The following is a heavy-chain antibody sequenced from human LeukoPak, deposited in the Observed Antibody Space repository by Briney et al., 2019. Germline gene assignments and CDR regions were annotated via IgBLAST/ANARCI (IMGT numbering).Heavy chain of an antibody. CDR1: GGSFSGYY. Sequence: SETLSLTCAVYGGSFSGYYWSWIRQPPGKGLEWIGEINHSGSTNYNPSLKSRVTISVDTSKNQFSLKLSSVTAADTAVYYCARSRSGYSYDHAAFEIWGQGTMVTVSS. J-gene: IGHJ3*02. CDR2: INHSGST. D-gene: IGHD5-18*01. CDR3: ARSRSGYSYDHAAFEI. V-gene: IGHV4-34*01.